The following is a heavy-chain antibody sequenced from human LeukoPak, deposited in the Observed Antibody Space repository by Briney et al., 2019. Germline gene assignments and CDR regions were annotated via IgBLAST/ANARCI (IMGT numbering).Heavy chain of an antibody. CDR3: ARGRREVTMVRGVRFDH. D-gene: IGHD3-10*01. CDR2: INHSGST. Sequence: SETLSLTCAVYGGSFSGYYWSWIRQPPGKGLEWIGEINHSGSTNYNPSLKSRVTISVDTSKNQFSLKLSSVTAADTAVYYCARGRREVTMVRGVRFDHWGQGTLVTVSS. CDR1: GGSFSGYY. J-gene: IGHJ4*02. V-gene: IGHV4-34*01.